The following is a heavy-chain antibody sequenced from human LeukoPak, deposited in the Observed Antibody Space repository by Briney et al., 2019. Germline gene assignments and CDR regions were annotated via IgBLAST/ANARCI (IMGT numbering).Heavy chain of an antibody. V-gene: IGHV3-11*01. J-gene: IGHJ6*02. D-gene: IGHD3-22*01. CDR3: ASRYYYDMGMDV. CDR2: ISSSGSTI. CDR1: GFTFSDYY. Sequence: PGGSLRLSCAASGFTFSDYYMGWIRQAPGKGLEWVSYISSSGSTIYYADSVKGRFTISRDNAKNSLYLQMNSLRAEDTAVYYCASRYYYDMGMDVWGQGTTVTVSS.